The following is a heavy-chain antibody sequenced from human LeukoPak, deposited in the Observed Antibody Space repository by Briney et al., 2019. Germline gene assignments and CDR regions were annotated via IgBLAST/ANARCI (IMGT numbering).Heavy chain of an antibody. V-gene: IGHV3-23*01. CDR3: AKDFTKPSGYYGRGIDY. CDR1: GFTFSSYA. J-gene: IGHJ4*02. CDR2: ISGSGGST. Sequence: GGSLRLSCAASGFTFSSYAMSWVRQAPGKGMEWVSAISGSGGSTYYADSVKGRFTISRDNSKNTLYLQMNSLRAEDTAVYYCAKDFTKPSGYYGRGIDYWGQGTLVTVSS. D-gene: IGHD3-22*01.